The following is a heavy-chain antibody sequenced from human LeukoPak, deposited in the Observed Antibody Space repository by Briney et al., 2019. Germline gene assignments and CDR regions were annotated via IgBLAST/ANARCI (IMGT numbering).Heavy chain of an antibody. CDR3: ARDKYSNYGMWSYYYGMDV. V-gene: IGHV1-69*04. CDR1: GGTFSSYA. J-gene: IGHJ6*02. CDR2: IIPILGIA. Sequence: SVKVSCKASGGTFSSYAISWVRQAPGQGLEWMGRIIPILGIANYAQKFQGRITITADKSTSTAYMELSSLRSEDTAVYYCARDKYSNYGMWSYYYGMDVWGQGTTVTVSS. D-gene: IGHD4-11*01.